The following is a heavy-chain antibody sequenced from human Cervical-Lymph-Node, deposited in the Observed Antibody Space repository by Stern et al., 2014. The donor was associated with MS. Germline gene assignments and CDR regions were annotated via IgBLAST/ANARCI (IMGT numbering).Heavy chain of an antibody. D-gene: IGHD5-18*01. CDR1: GGSISSHY. J-gene: IGHJ4*02. Sequence: QVQLQESGPGLVKTSETLSLTCSVSGGSISSHYWSWLRQPPGKGLEWIGDSYYSETTNYIPSLRSRVTISGDKSKNQLSLKLRSVTAADTAVYYCARGRGYSYGCYDSWGQGTLVTVSS. CDR3: ARGRGYSYGCYDS. V-gene: IGHV4-59*11. CDR2: SYYSETT.